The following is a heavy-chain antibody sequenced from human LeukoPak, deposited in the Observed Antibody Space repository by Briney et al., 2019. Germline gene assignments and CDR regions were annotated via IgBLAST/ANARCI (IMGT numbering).Heavy chain of an antibody. D-gene: IGHD3-9*01. J-gene: IGHJ4*02. CDR1: GFTFSSYG. CDR2: IWYDGSNK. CDR3: ARDRGSYDILTGYFDY. V-gene: IGHV3-33*01. Sequence: GGSLRLSCAASGFTFSSYGMHRVRQAPGKGLEWVALIWYDGSNKYYADSVKGRFTISRDNSKNTLYLQMNSLRAEDTAVYYCARDRGSYDILTGYFDYWGQGILVTVSS.